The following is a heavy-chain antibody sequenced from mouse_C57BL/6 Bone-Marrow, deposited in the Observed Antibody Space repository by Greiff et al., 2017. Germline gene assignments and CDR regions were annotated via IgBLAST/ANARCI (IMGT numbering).Heavy chain of an antibody. J-gene: IGHJ2*01. V-gene: IGHV5-16*01. CDR1: GFTFSDYY. Sequence: EVKLMESEGGLVQPGSSMKLSCTASGFTFSDYYMAWVRQVPEKGLEWVANINYDGSSTYYLDSLKSRFIISRDNAKNILYLQMSSLKSEDTATYYCAREGITYYFDYGGQGTTLTVSS. CDR2: INYDGSST. D-gene: IGHD2-4*01. CDR3: AREGITYYFDY.